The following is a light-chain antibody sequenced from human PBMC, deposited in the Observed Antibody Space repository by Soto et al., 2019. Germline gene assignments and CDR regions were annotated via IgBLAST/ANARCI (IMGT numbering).Light chain of an antibody. J-gene: IGKJ3*01. CDR1: QSGLYRSNDKNY. Sequence: DIVMTQSPDSLAVSLGERATINCKSSQSGLYRSNDKNYLAWYQQKPGQPPRLLIYWASTRESGVPDRVTGGGSGTDFTLTISSLQAEDVAVYYCQQYYSSPFTFGPGTKVDIK. CDR3: QQYYSSPFT. V-gene: IGKV4-1*01. CDR2: WAS.